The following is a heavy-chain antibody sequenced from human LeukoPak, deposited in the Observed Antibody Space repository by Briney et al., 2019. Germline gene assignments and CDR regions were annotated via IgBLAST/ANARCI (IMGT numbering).Heavy chain of an antibody. J-gene: IGHJ4*02. CDR2: ISWHSGSI. CDR1: GFTFDDYA. V-gene: IGHV3-9*01. CDR3: AKDMGQQVEFYFDY. Sequence: GRSLRLSCAASGFTFDDYAMHWVRQTPGKGLEWVSGISWHSGSIAYADSVKGRFTISRDNAKNSLYLQMNSLRAEDTALYYCAKDMGQQVEFYFDYWGQGTLVTVSS. D-gene: IGHD6-13*01.